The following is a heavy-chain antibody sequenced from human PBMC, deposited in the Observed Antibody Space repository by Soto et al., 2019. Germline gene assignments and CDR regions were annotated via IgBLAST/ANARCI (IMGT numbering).Heavy chain of an antibody. J-gene: IGHJ4*02. Sequence: RGESLKISCKGSGYSFTSHLIGWVRQMPVKGLEWTGIIYPGDSDTRYSPSFQGQVTISADKSISTAYLQWSSLKASDTAMYYCAVCIRLWDTFDYFGQGTLVTVCS. CDR3: AVCIRLWDTFDY. D-gene: IGHD3-16*01. CDR1: GYSFTSHL. V-gene: IGHV5-51*01. CDR2: IYPGDSDT.